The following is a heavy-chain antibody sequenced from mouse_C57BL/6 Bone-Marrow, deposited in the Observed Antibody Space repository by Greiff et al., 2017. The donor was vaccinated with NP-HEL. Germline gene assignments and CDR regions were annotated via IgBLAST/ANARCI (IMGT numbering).Heavy chain of an antibody. J-gene: IGHJ1*03. CDR1: GFTFSDYY. CDR3: ARAPYYDPYWYFDV. D-gene: IGHD2-10*01. CDR2: INYDGSST. Sequence: EVKLVESEGGLVQPGSSMKLSCTASGFTFSDYYVAWVRQVPEKGLEWVANINYDGSSTYYLDSLKSRFIISRDNAKNILYLQMSSLKSEDTATYYCARAPYYDPYWYFDVWGTGTTVTVSS. V-gene: IGHV5-16*01.